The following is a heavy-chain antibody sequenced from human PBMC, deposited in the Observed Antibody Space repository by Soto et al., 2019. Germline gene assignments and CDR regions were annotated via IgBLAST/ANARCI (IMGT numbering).Heavy chain of an antibody. CDR3: AREMVRGVGSDY. V-gene: IGHV1-18*01. Sequence: ASVKVSCKASGYTFTSYGISWVRQAPGQGLEWMGWISTYNGNTKYAQKLQGRVTMTTDTSTSTAYMELRSLRSDDTAVFYCAREMVRGVGSDYWGQATLVTVSS. J-gene: IGHJ4*02. D-gene: IGHD3-10*01. CDR2: ISTYNGNT. CDR1: GYTFTSYG.